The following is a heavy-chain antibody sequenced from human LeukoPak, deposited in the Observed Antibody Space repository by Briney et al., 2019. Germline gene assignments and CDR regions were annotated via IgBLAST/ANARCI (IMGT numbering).Heavy chain of an antibody. CDR2: ISGSGGST. J-gene: IGHJ4*02. V-gene: IGHV3-23*01. CDR3: AKDPSSSWFGDYFDY. Sequence: GSLILSCAASGFPFSSYAMSWVRPAPGKGLEWVSAISGSGGSTYYADSVKGRFTISRDNSKNTLYLQMNSLRAEDTAVYYCAKDPSSSWFGDYFDYWGQGTLVTVSS. CDR1: GFPFSSYA. D-gene: IGHD6-13*01.